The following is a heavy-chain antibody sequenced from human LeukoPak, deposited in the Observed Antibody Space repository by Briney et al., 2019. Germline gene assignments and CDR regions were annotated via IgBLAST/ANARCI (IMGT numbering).Heavy chain of an antibody. CDR2: ISYDGIMAFISFDGSNR. CDR3: AKPHYYDSGGSYIAGAFDI. J-gene: IGHJ3*02. D-gene: IGHD3-22*01. V-gene: IGHV3-30*18. CDR1: GFTFSNYG. Sequence: GRSLRLSCAASGFTFSNYGMHWVRQTPGKGLEWVAFISYDGIMAFISFDGSNRHYVDSAKGRFTISRDNSKNTLYLQMNSLRAEDTAVYYCAKPHYYDSGGSYIAGAFDIWGQGTMVTVSS.